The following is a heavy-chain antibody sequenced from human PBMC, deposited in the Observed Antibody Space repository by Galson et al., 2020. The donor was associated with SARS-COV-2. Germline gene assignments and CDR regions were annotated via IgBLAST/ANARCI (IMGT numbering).Heavy chain of an antibody. D-gene: IGHD5-12*01. CDR1: GFTFSSYA. V-gene: IGHV3-30-3*01. CDR2: ISYDGSNK. CDR3: ARLRGGGYFGYFDY. J-gene: IGHJ4*02. Sequence: GGSLRLSCAASGFTFSSYAMHWVRQAPGKGLEWVAVISYDGSNKYYADSVTGRFTISRDNSKNTLYLQMNSLRAEDTAVYYCARLRGGGYFGYFDYWGQGTLVTVSS.